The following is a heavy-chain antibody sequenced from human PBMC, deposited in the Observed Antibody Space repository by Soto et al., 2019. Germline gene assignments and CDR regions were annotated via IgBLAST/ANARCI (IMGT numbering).Heavy chain of an antibody. D-gene: IGHD6-13*01. CDR2: ISYDGSNK. Sequence: GGSLRLSCAASGFTFSSYAMHWVRQAPGKGLEWVAVISYDGSNKYYADSVKGRFTISRDNSKNTLYLQMNSLRAEDTAVYYCARDRATLAAAGTGAVYYYYYGMDVWGQGTTVTVSS. V-gene: IGHV3-30-3*01. CDR3: ARDRATLAAAGTGAVYYYYYGMDV. J-gene: IGHJ6*02. CDR1: GFTFSSYA.